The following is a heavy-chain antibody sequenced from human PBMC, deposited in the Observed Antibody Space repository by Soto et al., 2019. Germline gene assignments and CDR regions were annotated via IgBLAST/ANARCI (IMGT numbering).Heavy chain of an antibody. CDR1: GGTFSSYA. CDR3: ARYVSGQQLVPRDVWFDP. CDR2: IIPIFGTA. Sequence: GASVKVSCKASGGTFSSYAISWVRQAPGQGLEWMGGIIPIFGTANYAQKFQGRVTITADESTSTAYMELSSLRSEDTAVYYCARYVSGQQLVPRDVWFDPWGQGTLVTVSS. J-gene: IGHJ5*02. D-gene: IGHD6-13*01. V-gene: IGHV1-69*13.